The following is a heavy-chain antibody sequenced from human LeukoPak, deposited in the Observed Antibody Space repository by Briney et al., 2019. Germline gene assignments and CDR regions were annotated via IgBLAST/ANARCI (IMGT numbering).Heavy chain of an antibody. CDR1: GFTVSSNY. CDR3: AVGGVSSGIYNAFDI. Sequence: GGSLRLSCAASGFTVSSNYMSWVRQAPGKGLEWVSVIYSGGSTYYADSVKGRFTISRDNSKNTLYLQMNSLRAEDTAVYYCAVGGVSSGIYNAFDIWGQGTMVTVSS. D-gene: IGHD3-22*01. CDR2: IYSGGST. V-gene: IGHV3-53*01. J-gene: IGHJ3*02.